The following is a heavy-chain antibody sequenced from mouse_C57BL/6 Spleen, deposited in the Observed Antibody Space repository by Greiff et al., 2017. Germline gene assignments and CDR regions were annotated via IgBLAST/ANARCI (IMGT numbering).Heavy chain of an antibody. CDR3: VRRGDTGWYFDV. V-gene: IGHV8-12*01. CDR2: IYWDDDK. CDR1: GFSLSTSGMG. Sequence: QVTLKESGPGILQSSQTLSLTCSFSGFSLSTSGMGVSWIRQPSGKGLEWLAHIYWDDDKCYNPSPKSRLTISKDTSRNQVFLKITSVDTADTATYDCVRRGDTGWYFDVWGTGTTVTVSS. J-gene: IGHJ1*03.